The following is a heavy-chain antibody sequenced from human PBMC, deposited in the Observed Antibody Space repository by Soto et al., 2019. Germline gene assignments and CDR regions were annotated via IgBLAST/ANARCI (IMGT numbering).Heavy chain of an antibody. D-gene: IGHD2-2*01. V-gene: IGHV3-43*01. CDR2: ISWDGGST. J-gene: IGHJ6*02. CDR1: GFTFDDYT. CDR3: ANVDQPNYYYGMDV. Sequence: GGSLRLSCAASGFTFDDYTMHWVRQAPGKGLEWVSLISWDGGSTYYADSVKGRFTISRDNSKNSLYLQMNSLRTEDTALYYCANVDQPNYYYGMDVWGQGTTVTVSS.